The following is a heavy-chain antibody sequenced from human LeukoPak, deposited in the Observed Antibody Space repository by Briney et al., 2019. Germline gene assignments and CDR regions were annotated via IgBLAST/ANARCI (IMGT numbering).Heavy chain of an antibody. J-gene: IGHJ4*02. CDR3: ATYTTTRLDY. D-gene: IGHD3-16*01. Sequence: AGGSLRLSCAASGFTFSSSTMSWVRQAPGKGLEWVASIFSSTTYIYYADSVKGRFTISRDNAQNSLYLQMNSLRAEDTAVYYCATYTTTRLDYWGQGTLVTVSS. V-gene: IGHV3-21*01. CDR2: IFSSTTYI. CDR1: GFTFSSST.